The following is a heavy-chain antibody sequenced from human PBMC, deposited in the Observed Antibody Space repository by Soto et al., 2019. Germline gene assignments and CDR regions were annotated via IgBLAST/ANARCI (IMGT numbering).Heavy chain of an antibody. D-gene: IGHD3-22*01. CDR3: ARSRDSGYYRHGPREFGY. Sequence: GASVKVSCKASGYTFTGYYMHWVRQAPGQGLEWMGWINPNSGGTNYAQKFQGRVTMTRDTSISTAYMELSRLRSDDTAVYYCARSRDSGYYRHGPREFGYWGQGTLVTVSS. J-gene: IGHJ4*02. CDR2: INPNSGGT. V-gene: IGHV1-2*02. CDR1: GYTFTGYY.